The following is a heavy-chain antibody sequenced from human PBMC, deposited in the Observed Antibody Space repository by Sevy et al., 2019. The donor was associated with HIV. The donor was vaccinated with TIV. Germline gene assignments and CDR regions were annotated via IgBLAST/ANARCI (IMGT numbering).Heavy chain of an antibody. CDR1: GFTFSSYG. CDR3: ARKGWDGYNLPLDY. D-gene: IGHD5-12*01. J-gene: IGHJ4*02. Sequence: GGSLRLSCAASGFTFSSYGMHWVRQAPGKGREWVAFIWYDGSNKYYADSVKGRFTISRDNSKNTLYLQMDSLRAEDTAVYYCARKGWDGYNLPLDYWGQGTLVTVSS. CDR2: IWYDGSNK. V-gene: IGHV3-33*01.